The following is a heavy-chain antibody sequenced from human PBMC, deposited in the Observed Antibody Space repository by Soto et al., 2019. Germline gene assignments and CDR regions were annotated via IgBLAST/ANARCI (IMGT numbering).Heavy chain of an antibody. D-gene: IGHD6-19*01. J-gene: IGHJ6*02. CDR3: ARVSPSIAVAYYYYGMDV. V-gene: IGHV1-18*01. CDR2: ISAYNGNT. Sequence: QVQLVQSGAEVKKPGASVKVSCKASGYTFTSYGISWVRQAPGQGLEWMGWISAYNGNTNYAQKLQGRVTMTTDTLTSTDDRELRSLRSDDTDVYYCARVSPSIAVAYYYYGMDVWGQGTTVTVSS. CDR1: GYTFTSYG.